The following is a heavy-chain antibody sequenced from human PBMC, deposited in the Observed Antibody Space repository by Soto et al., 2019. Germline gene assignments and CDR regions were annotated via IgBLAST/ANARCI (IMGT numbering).Heavy chain of an antibody. CDR1: GGSFSGYY. D-gene: IGHD6-13*01. CDR2: INHSGST. CDR3: ARGQAAAPGGVKDFDY. V-gene: IGHV4-34*01. Sequence: KTSETLSLTCAVYGGSFSGYYWSWIRQPPGKGLEWIGEINHSGSTNYNPSLKSRVTISVDTSKNQFSLKLSSVTAADTAVYYCARGQAAAPGGVKDFDYWGQGTLVTVSS. J-gene: IGHJ4*02.